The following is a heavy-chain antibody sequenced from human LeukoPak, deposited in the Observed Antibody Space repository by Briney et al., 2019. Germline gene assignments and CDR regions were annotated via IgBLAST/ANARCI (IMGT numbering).Heavy chain of an antibody. Sequence: GRSLRLSCAASGFTFSSYGMHWVRQAPGKGLEWVAVIWYDGSNKYYADSVKGRFTISRDNSKNTLYLQMNSLRAEDTAVYYCAKCGSGSNFDYWGQGTLVTVSS. CDR1: GFTFSSYG. D-gene: IGHD3-10*01. CDR3: AKCGSGSNFDY. J-gene: IGHJ4*02. CDR2: IWYDGSNK. V-gene: IGHV3-33*06.